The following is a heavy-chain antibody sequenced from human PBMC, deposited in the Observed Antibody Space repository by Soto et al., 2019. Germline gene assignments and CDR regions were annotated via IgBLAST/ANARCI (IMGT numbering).Heavy chain of an antibody. CDR3: AREVTTRPQFDL. J-gene: IGHJ4*02. CDR1: GDSISSDTAA. D-gene: IGHD1-1*01. CDR2: TYYRSRWFT. V-gene: IGHV6-1*01. Sequence: SQTLSLTCAISGDSISSDTAAWGRIRQSPSRGLEWLGRTYYRSRWFTDYALSVKSRITINPDTSKNQFSLQLNSVTPEDTAVYYCAREVTTRPQFDLWGQGTLVTVSS.